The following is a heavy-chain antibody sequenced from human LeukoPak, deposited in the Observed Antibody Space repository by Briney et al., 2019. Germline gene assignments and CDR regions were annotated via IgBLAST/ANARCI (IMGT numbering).Heavy chain of an antibody. CDR2: IIPIFGTA. J-gene: IGHJ2*01. CDR3: ARDGGIPIVGATRGWYFDL. D-gene: IGHD1-26*01. Sequence: ASVKVSCKASGGTFSSYAISWVRQAPGQGLEWMGGIIPIFGTANYAQKFQGRVTITADESTSTAYMELSSLRSEDTAVYYCARDGGIPIVGATRGWYFDLWGRGTLVTVSS. V-gene: IGHV1-69*01. CDR1: GGTFSSYA.